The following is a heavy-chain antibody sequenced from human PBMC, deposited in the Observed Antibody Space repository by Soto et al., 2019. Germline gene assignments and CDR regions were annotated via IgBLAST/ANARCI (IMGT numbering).Heavy chain of an antibody. CDR1: VYIITSYY. V-gene: IGHV1-46*03. CDR3: SRVDPGETSPFDH. Sequence: ASVKVSCKAAVYIITSYYIHWVRQAPGQGLEWMGWINPFDGSRMFAQSFQGRVTMTRDTSTSTVYMEVSSLRSEDTAVYYCSRVDPGETSPFDHWGQGTLVTVSS. CDR2: INPFDGSR. D-gene: IGHD3-10*01. J-gene: IGHJ4*02.